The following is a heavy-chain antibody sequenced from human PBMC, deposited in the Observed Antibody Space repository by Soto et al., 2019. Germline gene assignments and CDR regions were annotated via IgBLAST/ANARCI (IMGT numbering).Heavy chain of an antibody. CDR2: IGIGSSTK. V-gene: IGHV3-48*04. D-gene: IGHD3-16*01. CDR3: ARGLGPDYYYYYGMDV. CDR1: GFTFRNYG. Sequence: GGSLRLSCAASGFTFRNYGMNWVRQAPGKGLEWVSYIGIGSSTKYYADSVKGRFTISRDNAKNSLYLQMNSLRAEDTAVYYCARGLGPDYYYYYGMDVWGQGTTVTVSS. J-gene: IGHJ6*02.